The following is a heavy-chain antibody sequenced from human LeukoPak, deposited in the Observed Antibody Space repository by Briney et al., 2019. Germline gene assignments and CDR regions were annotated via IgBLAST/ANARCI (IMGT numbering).Heavy chain of an antibody. CDR1: GFTFSSYG. V-gene: IGHV3-23*01. CDR2: ISGSGGST. Sequence: PGGSLRLSCAASGFTFSSYGMSWVRQAPGRGLEWVSAISGSGGSTYYADSVKGRFTISRDNSKNTLYLQMNSLRAEDTAVYYCAKDYEAAAAGGFDYWGQGTLVTVSS. CDR3: AKDYEAAAAGGFDY. J-gene: IGHJ4*02. D-gene: IGHD6-13*01.